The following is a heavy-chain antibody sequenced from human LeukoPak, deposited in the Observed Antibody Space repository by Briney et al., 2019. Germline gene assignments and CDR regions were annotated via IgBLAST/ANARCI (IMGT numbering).Heavy chain of an antibody. CDR3: AAGGGYSSAWSL. CDR1: GDSIKTYY. D-gene: IGHD6-13*01. J-gene: IGHJ4*02. Sequence: SETLSLTCSVSGDSIKTYYWNWLRQPPGKGLEWIANIYYSGITSYNPSLRSRVTMSVDTSTNEVSLNLNSVTTADTAVYYCAAGGGYSSAWSLWGQGTLVTVSS. CDR2: IYYSGIT. V-gene: IGHV4-59*01.